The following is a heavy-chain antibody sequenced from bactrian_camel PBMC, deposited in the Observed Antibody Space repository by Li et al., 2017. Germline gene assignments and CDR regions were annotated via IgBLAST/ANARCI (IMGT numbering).Heavy chain of an antibody. CDR1: YTYRTRC. CDR3: AIGYECPGLDRDNFGY. Sequence: HVQLVESGGGSVQAGGSLRLSCGYTYRTRCMAWFRQAPGKEREGVAAINSSGGRTSYADSVKGRFTIRHDVAKHMLYLEMNGLKFDDTAMYYCAIGYECPGLDRDNFGYWGQGTQVTVS. V-gene: IGHV3S1*01. CDR2: INSSGGRT. J-gene: IGHJ4*01. D-gene: IGHD3*01.